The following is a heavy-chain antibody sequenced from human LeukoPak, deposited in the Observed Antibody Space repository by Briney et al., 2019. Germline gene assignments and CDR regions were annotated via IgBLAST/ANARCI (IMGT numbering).Heavy chain of an antibody. J-gene: IGHJ3*02. Sequence: ASVKVSCKASGYTFTSYGINWVRQATGQGLEWMGWINPNSGGTNYAQKFQGRVTMTRDTSISTAYMELSRLRSDDTAVYYCARGIVGATRAFDIWGQGTMVTVSS. CDR1: GYTFTSYG. V-gene: IGHV1-2*02. D-gene: IGHD1-26*01. CDR3: ARGIVGATRAFDI. CDR2: INPNSGGT.